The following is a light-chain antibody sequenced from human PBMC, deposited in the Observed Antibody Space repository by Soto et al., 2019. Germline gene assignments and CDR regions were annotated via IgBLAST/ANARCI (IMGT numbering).Light chain of an antibody. CDR3: QQYNNWWT. CDR2: AAS. CDR1: QSISSY. Sequence: DIQMTQSPSSLSASVGDRVTITCRASQSISSYLNWYQQKPGKAPKPLIYAASSLQSGVPSRFSGSGSGTDFTLTISSLQPEDFATYYCQQYNNWWTFGQGTKVDIK. J-gene: IGKJ1*01. V-gene: IGKV1-39*01.